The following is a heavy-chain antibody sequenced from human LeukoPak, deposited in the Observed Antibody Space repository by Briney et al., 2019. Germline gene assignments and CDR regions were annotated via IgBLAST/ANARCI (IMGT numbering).Heavy chain of an antibody. CDR3: ARVDTAMVIDY. D-gene: IGHD5-18*01. J-gene: IGHJ4*02. V-gene: IGHV1-69*04. CDR2: IIPILGIA. CDR1: GGTFSSYA. Sequence: ASVTLSCKASGGTFSSYAISWVRQAPGQGLEWMGRIIPILGIANYAQKFQGRVTITADKSTSTAYMELSSLRSEDTAVYYCARVDTAMVIDYWGQGTLVTVSS.